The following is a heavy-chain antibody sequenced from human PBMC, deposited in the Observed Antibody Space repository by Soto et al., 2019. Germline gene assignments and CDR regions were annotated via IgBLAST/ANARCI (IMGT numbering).Heavy chain of an antibody. Sequence: EVYLVESGGGVVRPGGSLRLSCAASGFGFDEYGMSWVRQGPGKGLEWVSGINRHGDSTGYADSVKGRFTISRDNAKNSLYLEMNGLRAEDTAFYYCARDHRWGYEYGDYGDSWGQGTLVTGSS. CDR2: INRHGDST. V-gene: IGHV3-20*04. CDR1: GFGFDEYG. D-gene: IGHD4-17*01. J-gene: IGHJ4*02. CDR3: ARDHRWGYEYGDYGDS.